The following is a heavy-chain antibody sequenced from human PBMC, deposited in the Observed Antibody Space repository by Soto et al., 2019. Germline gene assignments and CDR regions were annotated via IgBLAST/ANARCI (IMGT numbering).Heavy chain of an antibody. V-gene: IGHV3-23*01. CDR1: GFTFSSYA. J-gene: IGHJ5*02. D-gene: IGHD2-2*01. Sequence: EVQLLESGGGLVQPGGSLRLSCAASGFTFSSYAMTWVRQAPGKGLEWVSSISNSGGSTYFADSVKGRFTISRDNSMNTLYLQMNSLCAEDTAVYYCARDPPGYVSRDNWFDPWGQGTLVTVSS. CDR3: ARDPPGYVSRDNWFDP. CDR2: ISNSGGST.